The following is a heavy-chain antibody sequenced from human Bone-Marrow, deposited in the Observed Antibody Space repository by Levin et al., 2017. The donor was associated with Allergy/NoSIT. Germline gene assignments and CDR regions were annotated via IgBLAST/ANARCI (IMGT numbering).Heavy chain of an antibody. Sequence: SETLSLTCTVSGGSISLNYWSWIRQPPGKGLEWIGYIYDTGSTNYNASLKSRVTMSVETSNNQFSLTMTSVADADTAVYYCARASGSYGGFGFWGQGILVTVSS. J-gene: IGHJ4*02. D-gene: IGHD1-26*01. V-gene: IGHV4-59*01. CDR3: ARASGSYGGFGF. CDR2: IYDTGST. CDR1: GGSISLNY.